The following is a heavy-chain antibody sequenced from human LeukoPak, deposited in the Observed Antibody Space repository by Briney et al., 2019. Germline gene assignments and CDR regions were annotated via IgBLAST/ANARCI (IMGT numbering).Heavy chain of an antibody. CDR2: ISAYNGNT. CDR3: AREAYSGYDSLYNWFDP. V-gene: IGHV1-18*01. J-gene: IGHJ5*02. CDR1: GYTFTSYG. D-gene: IGHD5-12*01. Sequence: ASVKVSCKASGYTFTSYGISWVRQAPGQGLEWMGWISAYNGNTNYAQKLQGRVTMTTDTSTSTAYMELRSLRSDDTAVYYCAREAYSGYDSLYNWFDPWGQGTLVTVSS.